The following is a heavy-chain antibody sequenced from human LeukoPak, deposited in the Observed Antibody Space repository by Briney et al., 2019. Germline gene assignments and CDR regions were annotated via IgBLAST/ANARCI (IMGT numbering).Heavy chain of an antibody. CDR1: GYTFTSYG. Sequence: SVKVSCKASGYTFTSYGISWVRQAPGQGLEWMGGIIPIFGTANYAQKFQGRVTITADESTSTAYMELSSLRSEDTAVYYCARARGVGDDLYYFDYWGQGTLVTVSS. D-gene: IGHD3-3*01. J-gene: IGHJ4*02. CDR3: ARARGVGDDLYYFDY. CDR2: IIPIFGTA. V-gene: IGHV1-69*13.